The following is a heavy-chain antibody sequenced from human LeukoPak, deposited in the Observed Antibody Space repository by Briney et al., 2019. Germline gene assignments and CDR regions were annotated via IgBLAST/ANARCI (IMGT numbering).Heavy chain of an antibody. D-gene: IGHD3-22*01. V-gene: IGHV1-2*02. CDR3: ARDFGVVVAGYMDV. CDR2: INPNSGGK. J-gene: IGHJ6*03. Sequence: GASVKVSCKASEYTFTGYYMRWVRQAPGQGLEWMGWINPNSGGKNYAQKFQGRVTMTRDTSISTAYMELSRLRSDDTAVYYCARDFGVVVAGYMDVWGKGTTVTVSS. CDR1: EYTFTGYY.